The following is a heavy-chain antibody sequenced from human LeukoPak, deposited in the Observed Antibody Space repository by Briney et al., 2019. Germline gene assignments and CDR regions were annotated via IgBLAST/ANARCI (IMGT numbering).Heavy chain of an antibody. V-gene: IGHV1-69*13. Sequence: SVKVSCKASGGTFSSYAISWVRQAPGQGIEWMAGIIPIFGTANYAQKFQGRVTITADESTSTAYMELSSLRSEDTAVYYCARVGPAASYYFDYWGQGTLVTVSS. D-gene: IGHD2-2*01. CDR2: IIPIFGTA. CDR3: ARVGPAASYYFDY. J-gene: IGHJ4*02. CDR1: GGTFSSYA.